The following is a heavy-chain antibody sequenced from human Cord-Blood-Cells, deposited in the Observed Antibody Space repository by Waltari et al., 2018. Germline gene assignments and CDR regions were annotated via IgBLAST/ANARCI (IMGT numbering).Heavy chain of an antibody. Sequence: SYAMSWVRQAPGKGLEWVSAISGSGGSTYYADSVKGRFTISRDNSKNTLYLQMNSLRAEDTAVYYCAKDLSRIVVVPAAIETGTTHYWGRGTLVTVSS. CDR3: AKDLSRIVVVPAAIETGTTHY. J-gene: IGHJ4*02. D-gene: IGHD2-2*01. CDR2: ISGSGGST. CDR1: SYA. V-gene: IGHV3-23*01.